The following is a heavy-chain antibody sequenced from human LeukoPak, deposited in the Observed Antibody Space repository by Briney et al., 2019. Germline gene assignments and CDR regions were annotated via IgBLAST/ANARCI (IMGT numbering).Heavy chain of an antibody. J-gene: IGHJ4*02. Sequence: SETLSLTCTVSGGSISSSSYYWGWIRQPPGKGLEWIGSIYCSGSTYYNPSLKSRVTISVDTSKNQFSLKLSSVTAADTAVYYCARRDGPFDYWGQGTLVTVSS. V-gene: IGHV4-39*01. CDR1: GGSISSSSYY. D-gene: IGHD2-8*01. CDR2: IYCSGST. CDR3: ARRDGPFDY.